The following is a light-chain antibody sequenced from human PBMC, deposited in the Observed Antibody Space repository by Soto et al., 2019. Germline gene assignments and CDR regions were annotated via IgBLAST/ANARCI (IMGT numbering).Light chain of an antibody. CDR1: QRVSRY. Sequence: DVQMTQSPSSLSASVGDRVTITCRASQRVSRYLNWYQQKTGAAPRLLIYSASNLQSGVPSRFSGSGSGTDFTLTINSLQPEDFATYYCQQSYSTPHTFGQGTKVDIK. J-gene: IGKJ2*01. V-gene: IGKV1-39*01. CDR3: QQSYSTPHT. CDR2: SAS.